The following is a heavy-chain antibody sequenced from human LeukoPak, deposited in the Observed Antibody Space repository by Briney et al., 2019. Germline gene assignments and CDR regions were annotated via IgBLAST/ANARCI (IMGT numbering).Heavy chain of an antibody. Sequence: GGSLRLSCAGSGFTFSRYNMNWVRQAPGKGLEWVSAISGSGGSTYYADSVKGRFTISRDNSKNTLYLQMNSLRAEDTAVYYCAKTPPGRGYYFDYWGQGSLVTVSS. D-gene: IGHD3-10*01. CDR2: ISGSGGST. V-gene: IGHV3-23*01. CDR1: GFTFSRYN. J-gene: IGHJ4*02. CDR3: AKTPPGRGYYFDY.